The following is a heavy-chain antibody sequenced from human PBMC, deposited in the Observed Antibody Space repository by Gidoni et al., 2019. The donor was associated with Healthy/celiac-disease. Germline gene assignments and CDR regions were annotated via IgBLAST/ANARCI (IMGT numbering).Heavy chain of an antibody. CDR3: AKDRGVYAPSGVDFDY. CDR1: GFTFSSYA. Sequence: EVQLLESGGGLVQPGGSLRLSCAASGFTFSSYAMSWVRQAPGKGLEWVSAISGSGGSTYYADSVKGRFTISRDNSKNTLYLQMNSLRAEDTAVYYCAKDRGVYAPSGVDFDYWGQGTLVTVSS. D-gene: IGHD2-8*01. J-gene: IGHJ4*02. CDR2: ISGSGGST. V-gene: IGHV3-23*01.